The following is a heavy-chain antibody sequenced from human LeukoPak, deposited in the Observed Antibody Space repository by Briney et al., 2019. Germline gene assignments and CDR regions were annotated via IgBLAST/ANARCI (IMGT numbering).Heavy chain of an antibody. CDR2: ISGSGGST. CDR1: GFTVSSNY. D-gene: IGHD3-10*01. Sequence: GGSLRLSCAASGFTVSSNYMSWVRQAPGKGLEWVSAISGSGGSTYYADSVKGRFTISRDNSKNTLYLQMNSLRAEDTAVYYCAKGAGPMVRGVTTFDYWGQGTLVTVSS. V-gene: IGHV3-23*01. J-gene: IGHJ4*02. CDR3: AKGAGPMVRGVTTFDY.